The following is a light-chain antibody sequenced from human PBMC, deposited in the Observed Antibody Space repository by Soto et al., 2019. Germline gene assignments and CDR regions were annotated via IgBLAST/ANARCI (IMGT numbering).Light chain of an antibody. CDR3: QQYHSWPA. V-gene: IGKV3-15*01. CDR2: GAA. CDR1: QSVFSS. J-gene: IGKJ1*01. Sequence: EIVMTQSPATLSVSPGERVTLAGSASQSVFSSLAWYQQKPGQAPRLLIYGAATRATGIPARFSGSGSGTEFTLTISSLQSEDFAVYYCQQYHSWPAFGRGAKVDIK.